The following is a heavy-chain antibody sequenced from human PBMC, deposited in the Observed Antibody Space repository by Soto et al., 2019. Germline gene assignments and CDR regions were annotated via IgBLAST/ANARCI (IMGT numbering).Heavy chain of an antibody. D-gene: IGHD6-19*01. CDR2: ISESGGST. J-gene: IGHJ6*03. CDR1: GFTFSSYG. V-gene: IGHV3-23*01. CDR3: EREGLSGGHYYYMDV. Sequence: GGSLRLSCAISGFTFSSYGMSWVRQAPGKGLEWVSGISESGGSTYYADSVKGRFTISRDNSKNTLYMQMKSLRVEDTAGYYCEREGLSGGHYYYMDVWGKGTTVTVSS.